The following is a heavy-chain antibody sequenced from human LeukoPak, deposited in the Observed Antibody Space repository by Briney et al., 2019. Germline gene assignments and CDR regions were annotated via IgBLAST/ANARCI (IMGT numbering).Heavy chain of an antibody. D-gene: IGHD6-13*01. J-gene: IGHJ6*02. CDR1: GYTFTSYD. V-gene: IGHV1-8*01. CDR2: MNPNSGNT. CDR3: ARGLGIPHPFYYYYGMDV. Sequence: GASVKVSCKASGYTFTSYDINWVRQATGQGLEWMGWMNPNSGNTGYAQKFQGRVTMTRNTSISTAYMELSSLRSEDTAVYYCARGLGIPHPFYYYYGMDVWGQGTTVTVSS.